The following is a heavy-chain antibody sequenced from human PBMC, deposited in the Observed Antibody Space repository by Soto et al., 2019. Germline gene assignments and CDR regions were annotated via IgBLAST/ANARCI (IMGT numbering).Heavy chain of an antibody. Sequence: QVQLQESGPGLVKPSQTLSLTCTVSGASISIAVYNWGWIRQPPGKGLEWIGYFHSSGATYKDPSLKSRVTISVDTSKNQISLKLDSVTAADTAIYYCASIWFGDFDYWGHGTLVTISS. CDR2: FHSSGAT. CDR3: ASIWFGDFDY. V-gene: IGHV4-30-4*01. CDR1: GASISIAVYN. J-gene: IGHJ4*01. D-gene: IGHD3-10*01.